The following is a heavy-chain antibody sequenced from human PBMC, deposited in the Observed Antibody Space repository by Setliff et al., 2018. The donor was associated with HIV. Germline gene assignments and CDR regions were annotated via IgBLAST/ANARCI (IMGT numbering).Heavy chain of an antibody. CDR3: AKDSYRASRGPYYFDY. V-gene: IGHV3-23*01. CDR2: ISYTDEST. D-gene: IGHD3-10*01. J-gene: IGHJ4*02. CDR1: TFSSYG. Sequence: TFSSYGMSWVRQAPGKGLEWVSTISYTDESTYYADSVKGRFTISRDKSKNTLYLQMNTLRADDTAVYYCAKDSYRASRGPYYFDYWGQGTLVTVSS.